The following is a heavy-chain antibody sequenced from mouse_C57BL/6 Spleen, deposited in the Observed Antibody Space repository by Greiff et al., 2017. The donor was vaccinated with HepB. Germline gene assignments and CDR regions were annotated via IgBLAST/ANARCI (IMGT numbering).Heavy chain of an antibody. CDR2: IDPSDSYT. CDR3: ARKDYGSSYYFDY. D-gene: IGHD1-1*01. Sequence: VQLQQSGAELVKPGASVKLSCKASGYTFTSYWMQWVKQRPGQGLEWIGEIDPSDSYTNYNQKFKGKATWTVDTSSSTAYMQLSSLTSEDSAVYYCARKDYGSSYYFDYWGEGTTLTVSS. CDR1: GYTFTSYW. V-gene: IGHV1-50*01. J-gene: IGHJ2*01.